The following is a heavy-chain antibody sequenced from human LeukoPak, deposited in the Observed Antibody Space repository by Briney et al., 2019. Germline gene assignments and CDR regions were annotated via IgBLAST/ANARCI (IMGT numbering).Heavy chain of an antibody. V-gene: IGHV4-59*01. CDR2: FYYSGST. CDR3: ARGPGTWSHYFDS. D-gene: IGHD6-13*01. CDR1: GGSFSGYY. Sequence: SETLSLTCAVYGGSFSGYYWSWIRQPPGKGLEWIGYFYYSGSTNYNPSLKSRVTISVDTSKNQFSLQLTSVTAADTAVYYCARGPGTWSHYFDSWGQGTLVTVSS. J-gene: IGHJ4*02.